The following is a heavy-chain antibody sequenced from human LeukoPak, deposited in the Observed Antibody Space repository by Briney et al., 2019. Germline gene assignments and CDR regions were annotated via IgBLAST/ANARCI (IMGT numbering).Heavy chain of an antibody. CDR2: ISGGGGNT. J-gene: IGHJ4*02. D-gene: IGHD1-14*01. CDR1: KFAFSSYA. CDR3: AKDRGPNLGYFDY. V-gene: IGHV3-23*01. Sequence: GGSLRLSCAASKFAFSSYAMSWVRQAPGKGLEWVSAISGGGGNTYYADSVKGRFTISRDNSKNTLYLQMNSLGAEDTAVYYCAKDRGPNLGYFDYWGQGTLVTVSS.